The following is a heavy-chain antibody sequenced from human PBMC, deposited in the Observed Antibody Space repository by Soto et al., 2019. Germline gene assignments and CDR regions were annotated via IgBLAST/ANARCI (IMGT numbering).Heavy chain of an antibody. CDR1: GFTFDDYG. CDR3: ARDSSAARISCSSTSCYSTYVSFDI. J-gene: IGHJ3*02. V-gene: IGHV3-20*01. CDR2: INWNGGST. Sequence: EVQLVESGGGVVRPGGSLRLSCAASGFTFDDYGMSWVRQAPGKGLEWVSGINWNGGSTGYADSVKGRFTISRDNAKNSLYLQMNSLRAEDTALYHCARDSSAARISCSSTSCYSTYVSFDIWGQGTMVTVSS. D-gene: IGHD2-2*01.